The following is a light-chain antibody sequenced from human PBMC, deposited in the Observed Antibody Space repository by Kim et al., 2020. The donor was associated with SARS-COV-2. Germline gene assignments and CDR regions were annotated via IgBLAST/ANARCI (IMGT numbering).Light chain of an antibody. V-gene: IGKV1-8*01. CDR2: HAS. Sequence: SAYTGDIVAVTCRASQGFSSYLAWYQQRPWKAPKLLIYHASTLQCWVPSRFRVSGSGTDFTLTISYLQSEEFATYYCHQYYSYPYTFGQGTKLEI. J-gene: IGKJ2*01. CDR3: HQYYSYPYT. CDR1: QGFSSY.